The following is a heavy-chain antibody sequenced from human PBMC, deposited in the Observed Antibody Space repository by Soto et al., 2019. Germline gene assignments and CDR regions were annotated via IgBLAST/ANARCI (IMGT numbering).Heavy chain of an antibody. D-gene: IGHD1-26*01. J-gene: IGHJ4*02. CDR3: AKTGGSYWGFDY. Sequence: EVQLLESGGGLVQPGGSLRLSCAASGFTFNNYAMSWVRQAPGKGLEWVSIVTGSGSTTDYADSVKGRFTISRDKSKNTLFLKMSSLSAADTAVYYCAKTGGSYWGFDYWGQGTLVTVSS. CDR2: VTGSGSTT. CDR1: GFTFNNYA. V-gene: IGHV3-23*01.